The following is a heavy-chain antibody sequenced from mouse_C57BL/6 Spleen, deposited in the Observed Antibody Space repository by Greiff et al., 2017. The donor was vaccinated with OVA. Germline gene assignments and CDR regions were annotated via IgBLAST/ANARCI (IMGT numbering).Heavy chain of an antibody. D-gene: IGHD2-14*01. CDR3: AISREYDWFAY. CDR1: GYTFTSYW. J-gene: IGHJ3*01. V-gene: IGHV1-74*01. CDR2: IHPSDSDT. Sequence: QVQLQQPGAELVKPGASVKVSCKASGYTFTSYWMHWVKQRPGQGLEWIGRIHPSDSDTNYNQKFKGKATLTVDKSSSTAYMQLSSLTSEDSAVYYCAISREYDWFAYWGQGTLVTVSA.